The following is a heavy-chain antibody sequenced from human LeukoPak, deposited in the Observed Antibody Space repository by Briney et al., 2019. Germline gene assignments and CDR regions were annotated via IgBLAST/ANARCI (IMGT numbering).Heavy chain of an antibody. D-gene: IGHD3-3*01. Sequence: SETLSLTCTVSGGSISSSSYYWGWIRQPPGKGLEWIGSIYYSGSTYYNPSLKSRVTISVDTSKNQFSLKLSSVTAADTAVYYCARKYDFWSGYYDYWGQGTLVTVSS. CDR1: GGSISSSSYY. V-gene: IGHV4-39*01. CDR3: ARKYDFWSGYYDY. J-gene: IGHJ4*02. CDR2: IYYSGST.